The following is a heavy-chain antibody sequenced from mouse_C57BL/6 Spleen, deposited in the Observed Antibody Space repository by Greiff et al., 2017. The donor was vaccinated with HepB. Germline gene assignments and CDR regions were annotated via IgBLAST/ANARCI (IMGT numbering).Heavy chain of an antibody. V-gene: IGHV5-6*01. CDR3: AREKGYGSRGGYFDV. D-gene: IGHD1-1*01. CDR1: GFTFSSYG. CDR2: ISSGGSYT. Sequence: EVQVVESGGDLVKPGGSLKLSCAASGFTFSSYGMSWVRQTPDKRLEWVATISSGGSYTYYPDSVKGRFTISRDNAKNTLYLQMSSLKSEDTAIYYCAREKGYGSRGGYFDVWGTGTTVTVSS. J-gene: IGHJ1*03.